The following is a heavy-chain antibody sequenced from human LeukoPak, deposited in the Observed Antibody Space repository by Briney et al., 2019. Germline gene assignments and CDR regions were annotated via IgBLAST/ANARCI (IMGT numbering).Heavy chain of an antibody. J-gene: IGHJ3*02. D-gene: IGHD3-9*01. CDR3: ARDRGYDILTGYYTEAFDI. Sequence: SETLSLTCTVSGGSISSYYWSWIRQPPGKGLEWIGYIYYSGSTNYNPSLKSRVTISVDTSKNQFSLKLSSVTAADTAVYYCARDRGYDILTGYYTEAFDIWAKGQWSPSLQ. CDR1: GGSISSYY. V-gene: IGHV4-59*01. CDR2: IYYSGST.